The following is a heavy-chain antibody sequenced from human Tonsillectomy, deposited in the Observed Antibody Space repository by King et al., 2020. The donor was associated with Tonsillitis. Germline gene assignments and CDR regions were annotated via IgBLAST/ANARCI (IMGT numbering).Heavy chain of an antibody. CDR2: IYSGDSDT. Sequence: QLVQSGAEVKKPGESLKISCKGSGYSFTSYWIGWVRQMPGKGLEWMGIIYSGDSDTRYSPSFQGQVTSSADKSISTAYLQWSSLKASDTAMYYCARVTMVRGVITYFDYWGQGTLVTVSS. D-gene: IGHD3-10*01. CDR3: ARVTMVRGVITYFDY. V-gene: IGHV5-51*01. CDR1: GYSFTSYW. J-gene: IGHJ4*02.